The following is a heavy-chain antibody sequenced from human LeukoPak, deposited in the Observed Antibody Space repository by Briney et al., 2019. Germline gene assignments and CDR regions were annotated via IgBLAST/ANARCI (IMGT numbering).Heavy chain of an antibody. Sequence: PGGSLRLSCAASGVTFYDYAMHWGRHAPGKGVERGSGISWNGGSIAYADSVEGGLTISRDNAKNCLYLKMNSLRAEDTALYYCSKDITPYSSGWYLGFDYWGQGTLVTVSS. V-gene: IGHV3-9*01. CDR2: ISWNGGSI. CDR1: GVTFYDYA. J-gene: IGHJ4*02. D-gene: IGHD6-19*01. CDR3: SKDITPYSSGWYLGFDY.